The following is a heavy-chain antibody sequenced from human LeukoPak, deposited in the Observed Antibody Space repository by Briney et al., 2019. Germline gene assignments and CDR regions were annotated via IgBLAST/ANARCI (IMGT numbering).Heavy chain of an antibody. Sequence: SETLSLTCTVSGGSISSSSYYWGWIRQPPGRGLEWLGSIYYSGSTYYNPSLKSRVTISVDTSKNQFSLKLSSVTAADTAVYYCARIKMVAAAGNDYWGQGTLVTVSS. D-gene: IGHD6-13*01. CDR2: IYYSGST. V-gene: IGHV4-39*07. J-gene: IGHJ4*02. CDR1: GGSISSSSYY. CDR3: ARIKMVAAAGNDY.